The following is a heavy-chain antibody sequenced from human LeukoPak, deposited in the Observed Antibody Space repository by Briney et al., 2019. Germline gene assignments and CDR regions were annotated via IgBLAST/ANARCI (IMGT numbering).Heavy chain of an antibody. CDR1: GFTFSSYA. D-gene: IGHD2-15*01. CDR3: ARLRGAYSWYFDL. J-gene: IGHJ2*01. Sequence: PGGSLRLSCAASGFTFSSYAMNWVRQAPGKGLEWVSSIGGTGNNIYYGDSLKGRFTISRDNAKNSLFLQMNSLRVEDTAVYYCARLRGAYSWYFDLWGRGTLVTVSS. V-gene: IGHV3-21*01. CDR2: IGGTGNNI.